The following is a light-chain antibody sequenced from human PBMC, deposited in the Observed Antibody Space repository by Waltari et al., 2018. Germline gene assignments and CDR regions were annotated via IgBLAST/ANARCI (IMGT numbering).Light chain of an antibody. Sequence: EIVFTQSPDTLSLSPGGRATLSCSASQSVSSSYLAWYQQKPGQAPRLLIYGASSRATGIPDRFSGSGSGTDFTLTISRLEPEDFAVYYCQHYGSSPFGFGHGTKVDIK. CDR3: QHYGSSPFG. J-gene: IGKJ3*01. CDR1: QSVSSSY. V-gene: IGKV3-20*01. CDR2: GAS.